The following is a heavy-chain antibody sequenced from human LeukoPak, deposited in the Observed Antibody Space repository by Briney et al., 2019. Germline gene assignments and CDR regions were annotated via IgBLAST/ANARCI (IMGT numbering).Heavy chain of an antibody. CDR1: GFTFSSYS. CDR2: ISSSSSTI. Sequence: GGSLRLSCAASGFTFSSYSMNWVRQAPGKGLEWVSYISSSSSTIYYADSVKGRFTISRDNSKNTLYLQMNSLRAEDTAVYYCAKDLSFWTYSSSVGWAVDYWGQGTLVTVSS. V-gene: IGHV3-48*01. D-gene: IGHD6-6*01. CDR3: AKDLSFWTYSSSVGWAVDY. J-gene: IGHJ4*02.